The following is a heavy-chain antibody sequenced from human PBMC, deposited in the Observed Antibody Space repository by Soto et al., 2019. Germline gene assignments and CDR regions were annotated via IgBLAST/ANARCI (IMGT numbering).Heavy chain of an antibody. D-gene: IGHD3-9*01. J-gene: IGHJ6*02. Sequence: GGSLRLSRAASGFTFSSYSMNWVRQAPGKGLEWVSSISSSSSYIYYADSVKGRFTISRDNANNSLYQQMNSLRAEDTAVYYCARSGPNYDILTGYYTDGMDVWGQGTTVTVSS. V-gene: IGHV3-21*01. CDR1: GFTFSSYS. CDR3: ARSGPNYDILTGYYTDGMDV. CDR2: ISSSSSYI.